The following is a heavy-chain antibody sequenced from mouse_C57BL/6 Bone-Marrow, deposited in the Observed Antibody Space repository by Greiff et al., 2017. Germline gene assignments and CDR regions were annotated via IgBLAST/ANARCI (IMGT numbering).Heavy chain of an antibody. D-gene: IGHD2-1*01. J-gene: IGHJ4*01. Sequence: VQLQQSGAELVRPGASVKLSCTASGFNIKDDYMHWVKQRPEQGLEWIGWIDPENGDTEYASKFQGKATITVDTSSNTAYLQLSSLTSEDTAVYYCTPLLRSVLYAMDYWGQGTSVTVSS. CDR1: GFNIKDDY. CDR3: TPLLRSVLYAMDY. V-gene: IGHV14-4*01. CDR2: IDPENGDT.